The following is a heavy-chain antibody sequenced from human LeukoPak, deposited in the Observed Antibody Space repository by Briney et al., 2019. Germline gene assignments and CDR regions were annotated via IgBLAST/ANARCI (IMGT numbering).Heavy chain of an antibody. CDR1: GFTFRSYW. Sequence: GGSLRLSCAASGFTFRSYWMHWVRQDPGKGPVWVSHMNGDGSSTSYADSVKGRFTISRDNAKNTLYLQMNSLKAEDTAVYCCARTATDAFDIWGQGTMVTVSS. V-gene: IGHV3-74*01. J-gene: IGHJ3*02. CDR3: ARTATDAFDI. CDR2: MNGDGSST. D-gene: IGHD2-21*02.